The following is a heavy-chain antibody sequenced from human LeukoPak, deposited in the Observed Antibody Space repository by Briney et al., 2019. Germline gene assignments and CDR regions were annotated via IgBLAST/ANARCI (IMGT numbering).Heavy chain of an antibody. CDR1: GFTFSHYW. D-gene: IGHD1-7*01. J-gene: IGHJ4*02. V-gene: IGHV4-34*08. CDR3: AIWGLELNY. CDR2: INHSGST. Sequence: GSLRLSCAASGFTFSHYWMSWIRQPPGKGLEWIGEINHSGSTNYNPSLKSRVTISVDTSKNQFSLKLSSVTAADTAVYYCAIWGLELNYWGQGTLVTVSS.